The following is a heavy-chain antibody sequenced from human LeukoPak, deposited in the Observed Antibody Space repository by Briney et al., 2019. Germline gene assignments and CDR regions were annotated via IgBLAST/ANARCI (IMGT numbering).Heavy chain of an antibody. Sequence: GRSLRLSCAASGLTFSTYAMTWVRQAPGKGLEWVSFISYGGDNTYYADSVKGRFTISRDNSKNTLYLQMNSLRAEDTAVYYCAKRFDSSGWYAAFDIWGQGTMVTVSS. V-gene: IGHV3-23*01. CDR2: ISYGGDNT. J-gene: IGHJ3*02. D-gene: IGHD6-19*01. CDR1: GLTFSTYA. CDR3: AKRFDSSGWYAAFDI.